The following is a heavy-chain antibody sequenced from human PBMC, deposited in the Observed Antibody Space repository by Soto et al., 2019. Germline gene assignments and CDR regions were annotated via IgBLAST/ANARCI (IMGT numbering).Heavy chain of an antibody. CDR3: ARFCHCCGFLFSWFSS. J-gene: IGHJ5*01. CDR2: IYYSGST. D-gene: IGHD2-21*01. V-gene: IGHV4-61*01. Sequence: SETLSLTCTVSGGSVSSGSYYWSWIRQPPGKGLEWIGYIYYSGSTNYNPSLKSRVTISVDTSKNQFSLKLSSVTAADTAVYYCARFCHCCGFLFSWFSSWGQGSLVPVSA. CDR1: GGSVSSGSYY.